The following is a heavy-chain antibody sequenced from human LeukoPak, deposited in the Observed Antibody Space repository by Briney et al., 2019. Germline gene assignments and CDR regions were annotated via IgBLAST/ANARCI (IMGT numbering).Heavy chain of an antibody. CDR3: ARDLWQHLVRGRAMDV. CDR2: ISAYNGNT. J-gene: IGHJ6*03. Sequence: ASVKVSCKASGYTFTSYGISWVRQAPGQGLEWMGWISAYNGNTNYAQKLRGRVTMTTDTSTSTAYMELRSLRSDDTAVYYCARDLWQHLVRGRAMDVWGKGTTVTVSS. D-gene: IGHD6-13*01. CDR1: GYTFTSYG. V-gene: IGHV1-18*04.